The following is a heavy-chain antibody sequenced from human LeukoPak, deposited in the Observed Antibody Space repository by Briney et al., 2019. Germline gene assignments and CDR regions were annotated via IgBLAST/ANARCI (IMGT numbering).Heavy chain of an antibody. V-gene: IGHV1-2*02. D-gene: IGHD5-24*01. J-gene: IGHJ4*02. CDR3: AREGLEMATIKGYDY. Sequence: ASVKVSCKASGYTFTGYYMHWVRQAPGQGLEWMGWINPNSGGTNYAQKFQGRVTMTRDTSISTAYMELSRLRSDDTAVYYCAREGLEMATIKGYDYWGQGTLVTVSS. CDR2: INPNSGGT. CDR1: GYTFTGYY.